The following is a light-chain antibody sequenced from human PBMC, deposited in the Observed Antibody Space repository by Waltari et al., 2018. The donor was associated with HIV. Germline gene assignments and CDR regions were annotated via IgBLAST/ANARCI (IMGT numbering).Light chain of an antibody. J-gene: IGKJ4*01. CDR3: QHYGKLPFT. V-gene: IGKV1-33*01. CDR2: HAS. CDR1: QDITKY. Sequence: DIHLTQSPPSLSASVGDKVTITCQASQDITKYLNWYHQKPGKAPKLLIYHASNLETGVPSRFSGSGSGTDFTFNISSLQPEDIGTFYCQHYGKLPFTFGGGTKVEIK.